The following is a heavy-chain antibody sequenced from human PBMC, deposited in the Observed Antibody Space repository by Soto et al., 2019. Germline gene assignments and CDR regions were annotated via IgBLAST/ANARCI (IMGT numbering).Heavy chain of an antibody. CDR1: GFTFSSYA. CDR3: AVGYSGYYYYYGMDV. D-gene: IGHD3-10*01. V-gene: IGHV3-23*01. J-gene: IGHJ6*02. CDR2: ISGSDGST. Sequence: GGSLRLSCAASGFTFSSYAMNWVRQAPGKGLEWVSVISGSDGSTYYADSVKGRFTISRDNSKNTLYLQMNSLRAEDTAVYYCAVGYSGYYYYYGMDVWGQGTTVTVSS.